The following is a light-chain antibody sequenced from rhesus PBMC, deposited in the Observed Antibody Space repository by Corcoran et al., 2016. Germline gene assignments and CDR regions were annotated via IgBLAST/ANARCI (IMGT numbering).Light chain of an antibody. Sequence: DIQMTQSPSSLSASVGDKVTMIFHASQGMSSWLAWYQQKPGKAPQPLIYAAFSLQSGVPSRFSGSGSGTDYTLTISRLQPEVFATCYCQQYDDLPFSFGPRAKRDIK. CDR3: QQYDDLPFS. V-gene: IGKV1-19*01. CDR2: AAF. J-gene: IGKJ3*01. CDR1: QGMSSW.